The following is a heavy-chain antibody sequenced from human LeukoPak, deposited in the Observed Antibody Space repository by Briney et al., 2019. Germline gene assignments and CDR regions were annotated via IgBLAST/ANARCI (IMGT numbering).Heavy chain of an antibody. J-gene: IGHJ4*02. V-gene: IGHV4-4*02. CDR2: IYHSGST. CDR1: GGSISSSNW. Sequence: SETLSLTCAVSGGSISSSNWWSWVRQPPGKGLEWIGEIYHSGSTNYNPSLKRRVTISVDKSKNQFSLKLSSVTAADTAVYYCARAGGATLTYYDFWSGYYTVDCWGQGTLVTVSS. D-gene: IGHD3-3*01. CDR3: ARAGGATLTYYDFWSGYYTVDC.